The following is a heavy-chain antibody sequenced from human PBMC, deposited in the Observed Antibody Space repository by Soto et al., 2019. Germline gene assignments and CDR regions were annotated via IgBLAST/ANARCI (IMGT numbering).Heavy chain of an antibody. D-gene: IGHD3-9*01. CDR3: ARDYYYDILTGYYSPPLY. V-gene: IGHV1-18*01. CDR1: GYTFTSYG. CDR2: ISAYNGNT. J-gene: IGHJ4*02. Sequence: QVQLVQSGAEVKKPGASVKVSCKATGYTFTSYGISWVRQAPGQGLEWMGRISAYNGNTNYAQKLQGRVTMTTDTSTSTAYMELRSLRSDDTAVYYCARDYYYDILTGYYSPPLYWGQGTLVTVSS.